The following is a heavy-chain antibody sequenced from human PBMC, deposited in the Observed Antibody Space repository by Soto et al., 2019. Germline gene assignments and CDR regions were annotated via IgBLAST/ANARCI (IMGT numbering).Heavy chain of an antibody. V-gene: IGHV4-39*01. CDR1: GVWSTSNSYF. CDR2: IYYSGAT. CDR3: ARHFSVDYFDY. Sequence: NLREPLSLTCTVSGVWSTSNSYFWAWIRQPPGKGLEWIGSIYYSGATYYNPSLKSRVTISVDRSKNQFSLKLSSVTAADTAGYYCARHFSVDYFDYWGKGALVTVS. J-gene: IGHJ4*02.